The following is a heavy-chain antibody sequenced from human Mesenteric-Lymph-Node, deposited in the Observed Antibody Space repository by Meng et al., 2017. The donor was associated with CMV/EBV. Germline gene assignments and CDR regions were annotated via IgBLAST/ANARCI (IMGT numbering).Heavy chain of an antibody. D-gene: IGHD5-12*01. CDR2: ISDDGSKR. Sequence: GESLKISCAASGFTFSSYAMNWVRQAPGKGLEWVAVISDDGSKRYYADSVKGRFTISRDNSKNTLFLQMNSLRAEDTAVYYCARVKDSGYPVTYFFDYWGQGTLVTVSS. V-gene: IGHV3-30-3*01. CDR3: ARVKDSGYPVTYFFDY. J-gene: IGHJ4*02. CDR1: GFTFSSYA.